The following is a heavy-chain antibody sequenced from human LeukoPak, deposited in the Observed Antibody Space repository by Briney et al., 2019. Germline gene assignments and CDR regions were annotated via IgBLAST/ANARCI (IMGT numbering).Heavy chain of an antibody. CDR3: AKFAITPHTNWFDP. J-gene: IGHJ5*02. CDR2: IKQDGREK. CDR1: GFTFRTYW. D-gene: IGHD4-23*01. V-gene: IGHV3-7*03. Sequence: GGSLRLSCAASGFTFRTYWMSWVRQAPGKGLEWVANIKQDGREKYYLDSVKGRFTISRDNSKNTLYLQMNSLRAEDTAVYYCAKFAITPHTNWFDPWGQGTLVTVSS.